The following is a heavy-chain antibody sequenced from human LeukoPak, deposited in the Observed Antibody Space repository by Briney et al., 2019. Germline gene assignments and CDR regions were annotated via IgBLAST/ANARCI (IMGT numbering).Heavy chain of an antibody. CDR2: MYYSGST. J-gene: IGHJ4*02. V-gene: IGHV4-59*12. CDR1: GGSISNYY. CDR3: ARSRLEFDY. D-gene: IGHD1-1*01. Sequence: PSETLSLTCTVSGGSISNYYWSWIRQPPGKGLEWIGYMYYSGSTNYNPSLKSRVTISVDTSKNQFSLKLSSVTAADTAVYYCARSRLEFDYWGQGTLVTVSS.